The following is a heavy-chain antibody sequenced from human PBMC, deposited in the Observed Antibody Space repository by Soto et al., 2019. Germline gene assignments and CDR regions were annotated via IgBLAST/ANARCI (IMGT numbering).Heavy chain of an antibody. D-gene: IGHD6-13*01. CDR1: EGTFNSYA. Sequence: QAQVVQSGAAVRKPGSSVKLSCKASEGTFNSYAIAWVRDAPGQGLEWMGGIIPYYNTPNYAQKLQDRVTITADDSTNTFYMELSSLTSDDTARYFCASGGSRSYPYFFDPWAQGTLVTVSS. CDR2: IIPYYNTP. J-gene: IGHJ5*02. V-gene: IGHV1-69*01. CDR3: ASGGSRSYPYFFDP.